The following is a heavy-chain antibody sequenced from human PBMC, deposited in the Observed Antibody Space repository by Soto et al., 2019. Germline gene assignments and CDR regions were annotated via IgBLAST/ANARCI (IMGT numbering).Heavy chain of an antibody. CDR2: ISWNSGSI. V-gene: IGHV3-9*01. Sequence: LRLSCAASGFTFDDYAMHWVRQAPGKGLEWVSGISWNSGSIGYADSVKGRFTISRDNAKNSLYLQMNSLRAEDTALYYCAKDIAARDPPYYYYYYGMDVWGQGTTVTVSS. CDR1: GFTFDDYA. J-gene: IGHJ6*02. D-gene: IGHD6-6*01. CDR3: AKDIAARDPPYYYYYYGMDV.